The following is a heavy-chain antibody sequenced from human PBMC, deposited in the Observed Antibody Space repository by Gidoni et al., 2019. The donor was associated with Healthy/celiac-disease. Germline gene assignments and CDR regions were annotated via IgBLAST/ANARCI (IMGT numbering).Heavy chain of an antibody. D-gene: IGHD6-19*01. CDR1: WFSLSTSGMR. CDR2: IDWDDDK. CDR3: ARESQWVARFDY. J-gene: IGHJ4*02. V-gene: IGHV2-70*04. Sequence: QVTLKESGPALVKPTQTLTLTCTFSWFSLSTSGMRVSWIRQPPGKALEWLARIDWDDDKFYSTSLKTRLTISKDTSKNQVVLTMTNMDPVDTATYYCARESQWVARFDYWGQGTLVTVSS.